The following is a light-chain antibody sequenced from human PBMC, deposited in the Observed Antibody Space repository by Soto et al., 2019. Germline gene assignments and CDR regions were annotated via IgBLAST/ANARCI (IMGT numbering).Light chain of an antibody. CDR3: QKSSNWRGT. Sequence: EIVLTQSPATLSLSPGERATLSCRASQSVSSYLAWYQQKPGQAPRLLIYDASNRATGIPARFSGSGSGTDFTLTISSLEPEDFAVYYCQKSSNWRGTFGPGTKVDIK. V-gene: IGKV3-11*01. J-gene: IGKJ3*01. CDR1: QSVSSY. CDR2: DAS.